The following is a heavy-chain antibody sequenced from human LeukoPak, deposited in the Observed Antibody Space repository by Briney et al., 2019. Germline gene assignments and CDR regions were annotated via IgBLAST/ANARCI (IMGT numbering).Heavy chain of an antibody. J-gene: IGHJ6*03. V-gene: IGHV4-34*01. Sequence: PSETLSLTCTVSGGSISSYYWSWIRQPPGKGLEWIGEINHSGSTNYNPSLKSRVTISVDTSKNQFSLKLSSVTAADTAVYYCARAVGSGSFQTYYYYMDVWGKGTTVTISS. CDR1: GGSISSYY. CDR3: ARAVGSGSFQTYYYYMDV. CDR2: INHSGST. D-gene: IGHD3-10*01.